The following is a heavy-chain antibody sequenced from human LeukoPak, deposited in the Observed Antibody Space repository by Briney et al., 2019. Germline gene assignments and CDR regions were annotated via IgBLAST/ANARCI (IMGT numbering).Heavy chain of an antibody. V-gene: IGHV1-69*13. Sequence: ASVKVSCKASGYTFTSYAISWVRQAPGQGLEWMGGIIPIFDTANYAQKFQGRVTITADESTSTAYMELSSLRSEDTAIYYCARITMVREFMGPVDYWGQGTLVTVSS. D-gene: IGHD3-10*01. J-gene: IGHJ4*02. CDR2: IIPIFDTA. CDR3: ARITMVREFMGPVDY. CDR1: GYTFTSYA.